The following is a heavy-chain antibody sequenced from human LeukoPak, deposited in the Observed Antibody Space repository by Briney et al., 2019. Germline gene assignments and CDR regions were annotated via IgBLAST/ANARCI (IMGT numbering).Heavy chain of an antibody. J-gene: IGHJ4*02. CDR1: GFTFDDYA. D-gene: IGHD6-13*01. CDR2: ISGDGGST. V-gene: IGHV3-43*02. CDR3: AEGIAAAGSFDY. Sequence: GGSLRLSCAASGFTFDDYAMHWVRQAPGKGLEWVSLISGDGGSTYYADSVKGRFTISRDNSKNSLYLQMNSLRAEDTAVYYCAEGIAAAGSFDYWGQGTLVTVSS.